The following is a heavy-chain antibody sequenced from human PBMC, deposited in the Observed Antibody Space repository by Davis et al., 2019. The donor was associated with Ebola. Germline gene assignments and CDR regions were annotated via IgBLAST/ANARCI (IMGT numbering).Heavy chain of an antibody. J-gene: IGHJ4*02. V-gene: IGHV1-2*04. CDR1: GYTFTGYY. Sequence: AASVKVSCKASGYTFTGYYMHWVRQAPGQGLEWMGWINPNSGGTNYAQKFQGWVTMTRDTSISTAYMERSRLRSDDTAVYYCARGGGSSKRTMGYWGQGTLVTVSS. D-gene: IGHD1-26*01. CDR2: INPNSGGT. CDR3: ARGGGSSKRTMGY.